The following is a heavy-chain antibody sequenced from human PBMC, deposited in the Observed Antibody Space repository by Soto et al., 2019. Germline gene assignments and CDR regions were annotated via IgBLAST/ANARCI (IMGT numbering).Heavy chain of an antibody. CDR2: ISYDGSNK. D-gene: IGHD2-15*01. V-gene: IGHV3-30-3*01. J-gene: IGHJ6*02. CDR3: ASSARGGYYYGMDV. Sequence: GESLKISCAASVFTFSSYALHWVRQAPGKGLEWVAVISYDGSNKYYADSVKGRFTISRDNSKNTLYLQMNSLRAEDTAVYYCASSARGGYYYGMDVWGQGTTVTVSS. CDR1: VFTFSSYA.